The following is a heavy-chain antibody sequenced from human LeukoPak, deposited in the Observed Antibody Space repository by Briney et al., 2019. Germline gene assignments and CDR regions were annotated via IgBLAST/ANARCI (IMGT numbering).Heavy chain of an antibody. J-gene: IGHJ4*02. D-gene: IGHD6-13*01. Sequence: SVKVSCKASGGTFSSYAISWVRQAPGQGLEWMGRIIPIFGTANYARKFQGRVTITTDESTSTAYMELSSLRSEDTAVYYCARDSSSWTYFDYWGQGTLVTVSS. V-gene: IGHV1-69*05. CDR2: IIPIFGTA. CDR3: ARDSSSWTYFDY. CDR1: GGTFSSYA.